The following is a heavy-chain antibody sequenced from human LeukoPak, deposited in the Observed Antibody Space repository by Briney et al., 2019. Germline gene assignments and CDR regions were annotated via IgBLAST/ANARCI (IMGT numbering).Heavy chain of an antibody. D-gene: IGHD2-15*01. J-gene: IGHJ3*02. CDR3: AREDIVVVVAERAFDI. Sequence: PGGSLRLSCAASGFTVSSNYMSWVRRAPGKGLEWVSYISSSGSTIYYADSVKGRFTISRDNAKNSLYLQMNSLRAEDTAVYYCAREDIVVVVAERAFDIWGQGTMVTVSS. V-gene: IGHV3-11*04. CDR1: GFTVSSNY. CDR2: ISSSGSTI.